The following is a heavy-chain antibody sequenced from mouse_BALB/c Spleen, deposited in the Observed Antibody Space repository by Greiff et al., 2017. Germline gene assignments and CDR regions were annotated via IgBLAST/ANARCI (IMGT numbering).Heavy chain of an antibody. CDR2: INPYNDGT. CDR1: GYTFTSYV. D-gene: IGHD2-14*01. V-gene: IGHV1-14*01. CDR3: ARGYYRYDKDSWFAY. Sequence: EVQLQQSGPELVKPGASVKMSCKASGYTFTSYVMHWVKQKPGQGLEWIGYINPYNDGTKYNEKFKGKATLTSDKSSSTAYMELSSLTSEDSAVYYCARGYYRYDKDSWFAYWGQGTLVTVSA. J-gene: IGHJ3*01.